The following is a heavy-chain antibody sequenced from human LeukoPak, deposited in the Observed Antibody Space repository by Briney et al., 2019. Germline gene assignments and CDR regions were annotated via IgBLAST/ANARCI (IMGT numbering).Heavy chain of an antibody. D-gene: IGHD5-18*01. Sequence: QPGGSLRLSCAASGFTFSSYGMNWVRQAPGKGLEWVSYISSSGSTIYYAASVKGRFTISRDNAKNSLYLQMNSLRAEDTAVYYCARDNAWTAMVYYYYYGMDVWGQGTTVTVSS. CDR1: GFTFSSYG. CDR2: ISSSGSTI. V-gene: IGHV3-48*03. CDR3: ARDNAWTAMVYYYYYGMDV. J-gene: IGHJ6*02.